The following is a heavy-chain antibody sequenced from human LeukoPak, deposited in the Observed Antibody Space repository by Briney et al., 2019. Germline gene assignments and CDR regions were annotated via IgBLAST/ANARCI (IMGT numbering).Heavy chain of an antibody. V-gene: IGHV4-34*01. CDR1: GGSFSGYY. J-gene: IGHJ3*02. CDR3: ASTQLQTYYYDSSGLDAFDI. D-gene: IGHD3-22*01. CDR2: INHSGST. Sequence: SETLSLTCAVYGGSFSGYYWSWIRQPPGKGLEGIGEINHSGSTNYNPSLKSRVTISVDTSKNQFSLKLSSVTAADTAVYYCASTQLQTYYYDSSGLDAFDIWGQGTMVTVSS.